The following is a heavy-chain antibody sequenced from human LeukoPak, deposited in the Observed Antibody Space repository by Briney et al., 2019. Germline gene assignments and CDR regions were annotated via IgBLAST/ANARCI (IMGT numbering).Heavy chain of an antibody. V-gene: IGHV1-69*04. CDR3: ARGETSGYSGSTIDY. Sequence: SVKVSCKASGGTLSSYATSWARHAPGEGVEWMGKITPILGIANYAQKFQGRVTITADKSTSTAYMELSSLRSEDTAVYYCARGETSGYSGSTIDYWGQGTLVTVSS. CDR2: ITPILGIA. CDR1: GGTLSSYA. J-gene: IGHJ4*02. D-gene: IGHD5-12*01.